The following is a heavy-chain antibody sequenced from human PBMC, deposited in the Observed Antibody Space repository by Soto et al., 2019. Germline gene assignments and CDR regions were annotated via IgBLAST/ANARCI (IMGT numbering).Heavy chain of an antibody. CDR2: ISYDGSNK. J-gene: IGHJ4*02. CDR1: GFTFSSYA. V-gene: IGHV3-30-3*01. CDR3: ARDPRNYDYIWGSYRVAYYFDY. Sequence: GGSLRLSCAASGFTFSSYAMHWVRQAPGKGLEWVAVISYDGSNKYYADSVKGRFTISRDNSKNTLYLQMNSLRAEDTAVYYCARDPRNYDYIWGSYRVAYYFDYWGQATLVTVSS. D-gene: IGHD3-16*02.